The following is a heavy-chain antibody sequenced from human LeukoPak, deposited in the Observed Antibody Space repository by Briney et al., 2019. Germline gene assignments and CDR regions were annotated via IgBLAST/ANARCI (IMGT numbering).Heavy chain of an antibody. Sequence: SETLSLTCTVSGGSISSHYWSWVRQPPGKGLGWLGYIYYSGSTNYNPSLKSRVTISVDTSKNQFSLKLSSVTAADTAVYYCARVRSYMGYYFDYWGQGTLVTVSS. D-gene: IGHD1-26*01. J-gene: IGHJ4*02. CDR3: ARVRSYMGYYFDY. CDR1: GGSISSHY. CDR2: IYYSGST. V-gene: IGHV4-59*11.